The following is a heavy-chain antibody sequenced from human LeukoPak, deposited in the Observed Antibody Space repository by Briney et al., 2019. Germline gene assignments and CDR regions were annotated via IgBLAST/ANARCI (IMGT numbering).Heavy chain of an antibody. Sequence: LPGGSLRLSCAASGFAFSSYAMSWVRQAPGKGLEWVSAISGSGGSTYYADSVKGRFTISRDNSKNTLYLQMNSLRAEDTAVYYCAKDIVLGDCSGGSCQSDFDYSGQGTLVTVSS. V-gene: IGHV3-23*01. D-gene: IGHD2-15*01. CDR2: ISGSGGST. CDR1: GFAFSSYA. CDR3: AKDIVLGDCSGGSCQSDFDY. J-gene: IGHJ4*02.